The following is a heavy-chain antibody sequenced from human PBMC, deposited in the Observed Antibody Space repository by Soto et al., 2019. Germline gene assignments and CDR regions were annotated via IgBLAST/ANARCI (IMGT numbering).Heavy chain of an antibody. D-gene: IGHD4-17*01. CDR1: GGSISSYY. CDR2: IYTSGST. Sequence: LSLTCTVSGGSISSYYWSWIRQPAGKGLEWIGRIYTSGSTNYNPSLKSRVTMSVDTSKNQFSLKLSSVTAADTAVYYCARSLKTTVTTGLGYWGQGTLVTVSS. V-gene: IGHV4-4*07. J-gene: IGHJ4*02. CDR3: ARSLKTTVTTGLGY.